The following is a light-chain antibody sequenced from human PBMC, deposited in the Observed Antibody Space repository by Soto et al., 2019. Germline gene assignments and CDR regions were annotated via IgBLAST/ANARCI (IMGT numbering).Light chain of an antibody. Sequence: QSALTQPASASGSPGQSVTISCTGTSSDVGGYNYVSWYQQHPGKAPKLMIYEVSKRPSGVPDRFSGSKSGTTASLTVSGLQAEDAAYYYCSSYAGSNHLVFGGGTQLTVL. V-gene: IGLV2-8*01. CDR3: SSYAGSNHLV. J-gene: IGLJ2*01. CDR1: SSDVGGYNY. CDR2: EVS.